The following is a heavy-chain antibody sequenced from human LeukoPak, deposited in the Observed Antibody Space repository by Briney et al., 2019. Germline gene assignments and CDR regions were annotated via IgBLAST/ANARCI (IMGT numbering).Heavy chain of an antibody. CDR3: ATGRIVVVTHGAFDI. CDR1: GYTFTSYY. V-gene: IGHV1-24*01. J-gene: IGHJ3*02. D-gene: IGHD3-22*01. CDR2: FDPEDGET. Sequence: GASVKVSCKASGYTFTSYYMHWVRQDPGKGLEWMGGFDPEDGETIYAQKFQGRVTMTEDTSTDTAYMELSSLRSEDTAAYYCATGRIVVVTHGAFDIWGQGTMVTVSS.